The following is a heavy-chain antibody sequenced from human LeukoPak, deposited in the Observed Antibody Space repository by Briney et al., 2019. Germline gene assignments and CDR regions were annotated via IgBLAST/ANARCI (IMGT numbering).Heavy chain of an antibody. V-gene: IGHV3-23*01. CDR1: GLTFSSYA. D-gene: IGHD5-12*01. Sequence: GGSLRLSCAASGLTFSSYAMSWVRQAPGKGLEWVSAISGSGGSTYYADSVKGRFTISRDNSKNTLYLQMNSLRAEDTAVYYCAKVSDIVATIPGYFDYWGQGTLVTVSS. J-gene: IGHJ4*02. CDR2: ISGSGGST. CDR3: AKVSDIVATIPGYFDY.